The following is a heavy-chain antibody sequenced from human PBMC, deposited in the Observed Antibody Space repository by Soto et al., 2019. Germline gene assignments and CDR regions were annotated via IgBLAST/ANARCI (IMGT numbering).Heavy chain of an antibody. CDR2: ISSSGSTI. CDR3: ARDWTALLHNYYYYYGMDV. Sequence: EVQLVESGGGLVQPGGSLRLSCAASGFTFSSYEMNWVRQAPGKGLEWVSYISSSGSTIYYADSVKGRFTISRDNAKNSLYLQMNSLRAEDTAVYYCARDWTALLHNYYYYYGMDVWGQGTTVTVSS. J-gene: IGHJ6*02. V-gene: IGHV3-48*03. D-gene: IGHD2-21*01. CDR1: GFTFSSYE.